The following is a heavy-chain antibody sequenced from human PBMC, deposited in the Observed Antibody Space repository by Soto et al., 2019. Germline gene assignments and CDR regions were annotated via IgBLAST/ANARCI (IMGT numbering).Heavy chain of an antibody. CDR3: AKDIVYCSGGSCYSGYYGMDV. V-gene: IGHV3-30*18. Sequence: VGSLRLSCAASGFTFSSYGMHWVRQAPGKGLEWVAVISYDGSNKYYADSVKGRFPISRDNSKNTLYLQMNSLRAEDTAVYYCAKDIVYCSGGSCYSGYYGMDVWGQGTTVTVSS. J-gene: IGHJ6*02. D-gene: IGHD2-15*01. CDR2: ISYDGSNK. CDR1: GFTFSSYG.